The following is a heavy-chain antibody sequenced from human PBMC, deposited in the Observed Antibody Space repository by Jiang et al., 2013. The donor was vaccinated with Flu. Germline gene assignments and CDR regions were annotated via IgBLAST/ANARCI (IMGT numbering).Heavy chain of an antibody. CDR3: ARSRLPDSYYFDY. D-gene: IGHD2-15*01. CDR1: GFTFSSYA. V-gene: IGHV3-30-3*01. CDR2: ISYDGSNK. Sequence: AASGFTFSSYAMHWVRQAPGKGLEWVAVISYDGSNKYYADSVKGRFTISRDNSKNTLYLQMNSLRAEDTAVYYCARSRLPDSYYFDYWGQGTLVTVSS. J-gene: IGHJ4*02.